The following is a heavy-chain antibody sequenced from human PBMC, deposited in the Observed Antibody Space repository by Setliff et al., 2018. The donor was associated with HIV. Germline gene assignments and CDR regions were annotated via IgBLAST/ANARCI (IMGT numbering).Heavy chain of an antibody. CDR1: GYTFSRYG. CDR2: IIPMFGTT. J-gene: IGHJ6*03. V-gene: IGHV1-69*13. D-gene: IGHD5-12*01. CDR3: ARVGEMATIGYSYYYTDV. Sequence: ASVKVSCKASGYTFSRYGISWVRQAPGQGLEWMGWIIPMFGTTNYAQKFQGRVTITADESTSTVYMELTSLRFEDTAVYYCARVGEMATIGYSYYYTDVWGKGTTVTVSS.